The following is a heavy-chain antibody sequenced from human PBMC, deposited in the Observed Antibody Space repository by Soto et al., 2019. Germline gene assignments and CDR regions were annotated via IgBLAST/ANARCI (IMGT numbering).Heavy chain of an antibody. D-gene: IGHD3-16*01. V-gene: IGHV4-34*01. J-gene: IGHJ3*02. CDR2: INHSGST. CDR1: GGSFSGYY. CDR3: ASPTLGAFDI. Sequence: PSETLSLTCAVYGGSFSGYYWSWIRQPPGKGLEWIGEINHSGSTNYNPSLKSRVTISVDTSKNQFSLRLSSVTAADTAVYYCASPTLGAFDIWGQGTMVTVSS.